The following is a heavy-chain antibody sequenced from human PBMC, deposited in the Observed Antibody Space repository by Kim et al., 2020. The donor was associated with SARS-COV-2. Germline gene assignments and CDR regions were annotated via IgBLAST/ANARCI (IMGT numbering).Heavy chain of an antibody. D-gene: IGHD6-13*01. J-gene: IGHJ5*02. CDR2: ST. Sequence: STDYNPSLKSRVTISVATSKNQFSMKLISVSAADTAVYYCARSSLYRGDPWGQGTLVTVSS. V-gene: IGHV4-34*01. CDR3: ARSSLYRGDP.